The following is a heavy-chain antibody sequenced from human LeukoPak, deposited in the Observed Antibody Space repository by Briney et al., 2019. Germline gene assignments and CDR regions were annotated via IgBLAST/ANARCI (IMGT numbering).Heavy chain of an antibody. Sequence: PGGSLRLSCAASGFTFDDYAMHWVRQAPGKGLEWVSGISWNSGSIGYADSVKGRFTISRDNAKNSLYLQMNSLRAEDTTLYYCAKAYYYGDYFDYWGQGTLVTVSS. V-gene: IGHV3-9*01. J-gene: IGHJ4*02. CDR2: ISWNSGSI. CDR3: AKAYYYGDYFDY. CDR1: GFTFDDYA. D-gene: IGHD3-10*01.